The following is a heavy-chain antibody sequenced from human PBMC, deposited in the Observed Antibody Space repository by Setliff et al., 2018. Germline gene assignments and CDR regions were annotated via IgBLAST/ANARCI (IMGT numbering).Heavy chain of an antibody. CDR1: GYTFTSYA. J-gene: IGHJ4*02. Sequence: ASVKVSCKASGYTFTSYAMHWVRQAPGQRLEWMGWINAGNGNTKYSQKFQGRVTITRDTSASTAYMELSSLRSEDTAVYYCARGGIAVAGTPDWGQGTLVTVSS. D-gene: IGHD6-19*01. CDR3: ARGGIAVAGTPD. V-gene: IGHV1-3*01. CDR2: INAGNGNT.